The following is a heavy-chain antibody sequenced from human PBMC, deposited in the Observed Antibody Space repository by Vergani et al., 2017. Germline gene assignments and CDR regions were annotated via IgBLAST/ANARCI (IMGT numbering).Heavy chain of an antibody. D-gene: IGHD3-3*01. CDR1: GYSFTSYW. V-gene: IGHV5-51*01. J-gene: IGHJ6*03. CDR2: IYPGDSDT. CDR3: ARSKYYDFWSGYPQPYXMDV. Sequence: EVQLVQSGAEVKKLGESLKISCKGSGYSFTSYWIGWVRQMPGKGLEWMGIIYPGDSDTRYSPSFQGQVTISAAKSISTAYLQWSSLKASDTAMYYCARSKYYDFWSGYPQPYXMDVWGKGTTVTVAS.